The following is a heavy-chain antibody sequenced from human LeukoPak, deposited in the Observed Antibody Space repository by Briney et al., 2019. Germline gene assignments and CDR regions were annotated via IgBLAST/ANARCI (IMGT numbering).Heavy chain of an antibody. D-gene: IGHD4-17*01. CDR2: IYTSGST. J-gene: IGHJ4*02. CDR1: GGSISSCRYY. CDR3: ARDTGVYGEDY. Sequence: SETLSLTRTVSGGSISSCRYYWSWIRQPTGKGLEWIGRIYTSGSTNYNPSLKSRVTISVDTSKDQLSLKLSSVTAADTAVYYCARDTGVYGEDYWGQGTLVTVSS. V-gene: IGHV4-61*02.